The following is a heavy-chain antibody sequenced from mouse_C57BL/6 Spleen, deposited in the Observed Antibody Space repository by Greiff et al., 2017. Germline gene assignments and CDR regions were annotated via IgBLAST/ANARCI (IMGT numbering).Heavy chain of an antibody. CDR3: ARHWDEDDY. J-gene: IGHJ2*01. CDR1: GYSITSGYY. Sequence: EVHLVESGPGLVKPSQSLSLTCSVTGYSITSGYYWNWIRQFPGNKLEWMGYISYDGSNNYNPSLKNRISITRDTSKNQFFLKLNSVTTEDTATYYCARHWDEDDYWGQGTTLTVSS. CDR2: ISYDGSN. D-gene: IGHD4-1*01. V-gene: IGHV3-6*01.